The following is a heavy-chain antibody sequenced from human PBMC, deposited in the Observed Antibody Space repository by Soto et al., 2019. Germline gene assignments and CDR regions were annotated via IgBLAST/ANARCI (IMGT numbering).Heavy chain of an antibody. D-gene: IGHD2-15*01. CDR1: GFTFSSYA. V-gene: IGHV3-23*01. Sequence: GGSLRLSCAASGFTFSSYAMSWVRQAPGKGLEWVSAISGSGGSTYYADSVKGRFTISRDNSKNTLYLQMNSLRAEDTAVYYCAKDLWVAATQAPYYYYYMEVWGKGTTVTVSS. CDR2: ISGSGGST. J-gene: IGHJ6*03. CDR3: AKDLWVAATQAPYYYYYMEV.